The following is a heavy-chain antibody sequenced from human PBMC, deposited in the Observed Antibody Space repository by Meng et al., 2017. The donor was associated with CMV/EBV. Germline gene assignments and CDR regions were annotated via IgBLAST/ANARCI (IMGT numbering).Heavy chain of an antibody. CDR3: ARDRITIFGVVIRPVDYYYGMDV. D-gene: IGHD3-3*01. J-gene: IGHJ6*02. V-gene: IGHV3-48*03. CDR2: ISSSGSTI. Sequence: GESLKISCAASGFTFSSYEMNWVRQAPGKGLEWVSYISSSGSTIYYADSVKGRFTISRDNAKNSRYLQMNSLRAEDTAAYYCARDRITIFGVVIRPVDYYYGMDVWGQGTTVTVSS. CDR1: GFTFSSYE.